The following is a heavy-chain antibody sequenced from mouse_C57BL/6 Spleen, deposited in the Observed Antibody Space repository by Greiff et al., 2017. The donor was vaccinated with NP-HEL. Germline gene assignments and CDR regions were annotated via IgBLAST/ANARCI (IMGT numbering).Heavy chain of an antibody. CDR1: GFSLTSYG. Sequence: VQLQESGPGLVQPSQSLSITCTVSGFSLTSYGVHWVRQSPGKGLEWLGVIWRGGSTDYNAAFMSRLSITKDNSKSQVFFKMNSLQADDTAIYYCAKNRVGGSSFSWFAYWGQGTLVTVSA. CDR2: IWRGGST. CDR3: AKNRVGGSSFSWFAY. V-gene: IGHV2-5*01. J-gene: IGHJ3*01. D-gene: IGHD1-1*01.